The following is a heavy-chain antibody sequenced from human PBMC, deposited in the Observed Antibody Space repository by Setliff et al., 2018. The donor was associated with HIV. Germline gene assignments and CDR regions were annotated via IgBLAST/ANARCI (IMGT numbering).Heavy chain of an antibody. V-gene: IGHV4-38-2*01. J-gene: IGHJ4*02. D-gene: IGHD4-17*01. CDR3: ARVETTVTSRLDY. CDR1: GGSISSGYY. Sequence: PSETLSLTCAVSGGSISSGYYWGWIRQPPGKGLEWIGSIYHSGSTYYNPSLKSRVTISVDTSKNQFSLRLTSVTAADTAVYFCARVETTVTSRLDYWGQGTLVTVSS. CDR2: IYHSGST.